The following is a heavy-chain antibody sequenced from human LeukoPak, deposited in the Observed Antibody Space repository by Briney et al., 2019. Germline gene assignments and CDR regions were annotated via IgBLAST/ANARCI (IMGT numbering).Heavy chain of an antibody. CDR2: IWYDGSNK. CDR3: AKDRCSRTSCYYDY. CDR1: GLTFSSYG. J-gene: IGHJ4*02. Sequence: GGSLRLSCAASGLTFSSYGMHWVRQAPGKGLEWVAVIWYDGSNKYYADSMKGRFTISRDNSKNTLYLQMNSLRAEDTAVYYCAKDRCSRTSCYYDYWGQGTLVIVSS. V-gene: IGHV3-33*06. D-gene: IGHD2-2*01.